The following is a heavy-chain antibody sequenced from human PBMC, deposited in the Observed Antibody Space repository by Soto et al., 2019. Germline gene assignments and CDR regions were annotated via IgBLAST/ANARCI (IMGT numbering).Heavy chain of an antibody. Sequence: ASVKVSCKASGYTFTSYDINWVRQATGQGLEWMGWMNPNSGNTGYAQKFQGRVTMTRNTSISTAYMELSSLRSEDTAVYYCARGRVATIFCYYYYMDVWGKGTTVTVSS. CDR3: ARGRVATIFCYYYYMDV. J-gene: IGHJ6*03. CDR1: GYTFTSYD. CDR2: MNPNSGNT. V-gene: IGHV1-8*01. D-gene: IGHD5-12*01.